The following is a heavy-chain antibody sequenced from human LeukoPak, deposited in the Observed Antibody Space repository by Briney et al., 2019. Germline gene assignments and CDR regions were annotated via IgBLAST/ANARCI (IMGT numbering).Heavy chain of an antibody. J-gene: IGHJ4*02. V-gene: IGHV4-59*01. CDR1: GGSISGYY. CDR3: ARATAAVAAATDY. D-gene: IGHD6-13*01. Sequence: SETLSLTCTVSGGSISGYYWSWVRQSPEKGLESIGFIYSTGSTSYNPSLRSRVTISIDTSQNQFYLRLTSVTAADTAVYYCARATAAVAAATDYWGQGTLVTVSS. CDR2: IYSTGST.